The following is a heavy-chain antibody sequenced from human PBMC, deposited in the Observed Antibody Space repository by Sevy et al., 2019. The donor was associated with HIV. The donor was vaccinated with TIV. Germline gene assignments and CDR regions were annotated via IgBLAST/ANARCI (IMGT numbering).Heavy chain of an antibody. CDR3: ARAYCSGGSCYSGFDY. CDR2: IYYSGST. Sequence: SETLSLTCTVSGGSISSGGYYWSWIRQHPGKGLEWIGYIYYSGSTYYNPSLKSRVTISVDTSKNKFSLKLSSVTAADTAVYYCARAYCSGGSCYSGFDYWGQGTLVTVSS. D-gene: IGHD2-15*01. CDR1: GGSISSGGYY. V-gene: IGHV4-31*03. J-gene: IGHJ4*02.